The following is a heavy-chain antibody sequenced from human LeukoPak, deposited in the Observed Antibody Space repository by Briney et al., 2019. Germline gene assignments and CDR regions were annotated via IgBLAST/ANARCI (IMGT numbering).Heavy chain of an antibody. V-gene: IGHV3-64D*06. CDR3: VSLYGGNSRAFDY. CDR2: ISSNGGST. Sequence: GGSLRLSCSASGFTFSSYAMHWVHQAPGKGLEYVSAISSNGGSTYYADSVKGRFTISRDNSKNTLYLQMSSLRAEDTAVYYCVSLYGGNSRAFDYWGQGTLATVSS. CDR1: GFTFSSYA. J-gene: IGHJ4*02. D-gene: IGHD4-23*01.